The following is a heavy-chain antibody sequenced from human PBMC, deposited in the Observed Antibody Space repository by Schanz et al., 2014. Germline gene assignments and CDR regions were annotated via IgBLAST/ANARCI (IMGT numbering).Heavy chain of an antibody. V-gene: IGHV3-7*01. CDR3: ARGVRIDY. J-gene: IGHJ4*02. Sequence: EVQLVESGGGLVQPGGSLRLSCAASGFIFSNSWMSWVRQAPGKGLEWVANIKQDGSETYYVDSVKGRFTISRDNAKNSLYLQMNSLTAEDTAVYYCARGVRIDYWGQGTLVTVSS. CDR1: GFIFSNSW. D-gene: IGHD3-3*01. CDR2: IKQDGSET.